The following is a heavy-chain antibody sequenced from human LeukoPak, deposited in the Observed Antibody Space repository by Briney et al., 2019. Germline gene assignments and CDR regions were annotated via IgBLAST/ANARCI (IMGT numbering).Heavy chain of an antibody. CDR3: ARGVGSGYSLDY. J-gene: IGHJ4*02. Sequence: ASVKVSCXASGYTFTIYDINWVRQATGQGLEWMEWMNPNSGNTGYAQKFQGRVTMTRNTSISTAYMELSSLRSEDTAVYYCARGVGSGYSLDYWGQGTLVTVSS. CDR2: MNPNSGNT. V-gene: IGHV1-8*01. D-gene: IGHD3-22*01. CDR1: GYTFTIYD.